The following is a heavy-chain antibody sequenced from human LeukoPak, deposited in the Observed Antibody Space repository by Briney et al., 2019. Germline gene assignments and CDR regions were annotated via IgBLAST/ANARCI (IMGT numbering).Heavy chain of an antibody. Sequence: GGSLRLSCAASGFAFSLHWMNWVRQAPGKGLEWVANINQDGRTKHYVDSVRGRFTISRDNAKNSLYLQMNSLRAEDTAVYYCARDSPTVVIDYWGQGTLVTVSS. V-gene: IGHV3-7*01. CDR3: ARDSPTVVIDY. CDR1: GFAFSLHW. J-gene: IGHJ4*02. D-gene: IGHD4-23*01. CDR2: INQDGRTK.